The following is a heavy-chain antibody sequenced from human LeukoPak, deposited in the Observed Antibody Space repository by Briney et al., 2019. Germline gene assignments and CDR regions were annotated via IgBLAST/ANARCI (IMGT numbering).Heavy chain of an antibody. J-gene: IGHJ4*02. CDR3: ASLAFDYYDSSGYEL. Sequence: ASVKVSCKASGYTFTSYYVHWVRQAPGQGLEWMGRINPNSGGTNYAQKFQGRVTMTRDTSISTAYMELSRLRSDDTAVYYCASLAFDYYDSSGYELWGQGTLVTVSS. CDR1: GYTFTSYY. V-gene: IGHV1-2*06. CDR2: INPNSGGT. D-gene: IGHD3-22*01.